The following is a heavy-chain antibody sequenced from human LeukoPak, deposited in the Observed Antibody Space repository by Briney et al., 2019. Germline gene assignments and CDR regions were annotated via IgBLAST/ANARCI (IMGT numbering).Heavy chain of an antibody. D-gene: IGHD6-19*01. V-gene: IGHV3-23*01. CDR1: GFTFSNYA. CDR3: AKLRTLGGGWYFEPYFGY. Sequence: PGGSLRLSCAASGFTFSNYAMSWVRQAPGKGLEWVSAISGSGGSTYYADSVKGRFTISRDNSKNTLYLQMNSLRAEDTAVYYCAKLRTLGGGWYFEPYFGYWGQGTLVTVSS. CDR2: ISGSGGST. J-gene: IGHJ4*02.